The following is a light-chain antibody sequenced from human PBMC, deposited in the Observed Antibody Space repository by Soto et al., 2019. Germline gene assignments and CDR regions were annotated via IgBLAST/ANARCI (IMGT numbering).Light chain of an antibody. V-gene: IGKV3-20*01. CDR3: QQYGSSLWT. Sequence: EMVLTQAPGTLSLSPGERATLCCRASQSVSSSRLAWYRQKPGQAPRLRIYGASSRATGIPDRFSGSGSGTDFTLTISRLEPEDFAVYYCQQYGSSLWTFGQGTKVDIK. CDR2: GAS. J-gene: IGKJ1*01. CDR1: QSVSSSR.